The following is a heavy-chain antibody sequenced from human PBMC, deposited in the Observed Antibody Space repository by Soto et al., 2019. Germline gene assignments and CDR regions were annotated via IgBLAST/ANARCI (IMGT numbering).Heavy chain of an antibody. V-gene: IGHV4-31*03. Sequence: QVQLQESGPGLVKPSQTLSLTCTVSGGSISTGGYYWTWIRQHPGKGLEWIGYIYYSGSTYYNPSLMSRVTISVDTSKNQFFLKLSSVTAAVTAVYYCARGLSVTHFDNWGQGTLVTVSS. CDR3: ARGLSVTHFDN. D-gene: IGHD2-21*02. J-gene: IGHJ4*02. CDR1: GGSISTGGYY. CDR2: IYYSGST.